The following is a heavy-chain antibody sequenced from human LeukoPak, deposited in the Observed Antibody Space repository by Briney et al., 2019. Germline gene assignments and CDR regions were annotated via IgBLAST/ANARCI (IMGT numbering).Heavy chain of an antibody. Sequence: GGSLRLSCAASGFTFSSYGMSWVRQAPGKGLEWVSAISGSGGSTYYADSVKGRFTISRDNSKNTLYLQMNGLRAEDTAVYYCARAMVRGVINFLDYWGQGTLVTVSS. CDR2: ISGSGGST. D-gene: IGHD3-10*01. J-gene: IGHJ4*02. CDR3: ARAMVRGVINFLDY. CDR1: GFTFSSYG. V-gene: IGHV3-23*01.